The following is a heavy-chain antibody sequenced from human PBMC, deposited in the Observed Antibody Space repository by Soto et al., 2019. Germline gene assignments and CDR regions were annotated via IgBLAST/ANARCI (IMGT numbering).Heavy chain of an antibody. Sequence: QVQLQESGPRLVKPSETLSLTCTVSGGSISSYYWSWIRQPPGKGLEWIGYIYYSGSTNYNPSLNRRVTISVDTPKNQFPLKLSSVTAADPAVYYWARLNGNDAFDIWGQGTMVTVSS. V-gene: IGHV4-59*08. J-gene: IGHJ3*02. CDR2: IYYSGST. CDR1: GGSISSYY. CDR3: ARLNGNDAFDI. D-gene: IGHD2-8*01.